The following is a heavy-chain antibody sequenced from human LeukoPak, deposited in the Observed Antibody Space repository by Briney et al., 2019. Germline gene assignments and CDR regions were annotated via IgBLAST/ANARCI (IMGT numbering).Heavy chain of an antibody. D-gene: IGHD3-10*01. V-gene: IGHV4-39*01. CDR2: IYYSGST. CDR1: GGSISSSSYY. J-gene: IGHJ5*02. Sequence: SETLSLTCTVSGGSISSSSYYWGWIRQPPGKGLEWIGSIYYSGSTYYNPSLKSRVTISVDTSKNQSSLKLSSVTAADTAVYYCARHPGLNYGSGRPENWFDPWGQGTLVTVSS. CDR3: ARHPGLNYGSGRPENWFDP.